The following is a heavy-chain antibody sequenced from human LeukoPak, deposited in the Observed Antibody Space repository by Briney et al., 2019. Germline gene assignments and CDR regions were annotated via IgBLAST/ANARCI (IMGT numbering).Heavy chain of an antibody. Sequence: GGSLRLSCAASGFTFSSYEMNWVRQAPGKGLERVSYISSSSSTIYYADSVKGRFTISRDNAKNSLYLQMNSLRAEDTAVYYCARDLRYYGSGSYHWGQGTLVTVSS. CDR1: GFTFSSYE. J-gene: IGHJ4*02. V-gene: IGHV3-48*01. D-gene: IGHD3-10*01. CDR2: ISSSSSTI. CDR3: ARDLRYYGSGSYH.